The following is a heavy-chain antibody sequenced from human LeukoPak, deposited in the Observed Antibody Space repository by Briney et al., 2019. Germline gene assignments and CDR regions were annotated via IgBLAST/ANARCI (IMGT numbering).Heavy chain of an antibody. Sequence: GGSLRLSCAASGFTFSSYWMSWVRQAPGKGLEWVANINQDGSEKHYVDSVKGRFTISRDNAKNSLYLQMNSLRAEDTAVYYCARDLEWLAQPQEHYFDYWGQGTLVTVSS. J-gene: IGHJ4*02. V-gene: IGHV3-7*01. D-gene: IGHD6-19*01. CDR2: INQDGSEK. CDR3: ARDLEWLAQPQEHYFDY. CDR1: GFTFSSYW.